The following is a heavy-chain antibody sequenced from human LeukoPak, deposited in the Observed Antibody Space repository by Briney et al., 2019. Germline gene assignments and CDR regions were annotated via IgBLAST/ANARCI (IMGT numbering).Heavy chain of an antibody. CDR1: GFTFGSYA. J-gene: IGHJ4*02. V-gene: IGHV3-30-3*01. CDR3: ARDAENWFGLDFDY. D-gene: IGHD3/OR15-3a*01. CDR2: ISYDGSNK. Sequence: AGGSLRLSCAASGFTFGSYAMHWVRQAPGKGLEWVAVISYDGSNKYYADSVKGRFTISRDNSKNSLYLQMNSLRAEDTAVYYCARDAENWFGLDFDYWGQGTLVTVSS.